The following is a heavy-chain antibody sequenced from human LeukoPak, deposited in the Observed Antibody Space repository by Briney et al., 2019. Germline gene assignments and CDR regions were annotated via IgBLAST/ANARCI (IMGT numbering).Heavy chain of an antibody. Sequence: SETLSLTCTVSGASMSNYYWTWIRQPPGKRLEWVGYIYYSGSANYNPSLKSRITMSVDTSKNHFSLKLNSVTAADTAVYYCARERNHWFDPWGQGTLVTVSS. V-gene: IGHV4-59*01. J-gene: IGHJ5*02. CDR1: GASMSNYY. CDR2: IYYSGSA. CDR3: ARERNHWFDP.